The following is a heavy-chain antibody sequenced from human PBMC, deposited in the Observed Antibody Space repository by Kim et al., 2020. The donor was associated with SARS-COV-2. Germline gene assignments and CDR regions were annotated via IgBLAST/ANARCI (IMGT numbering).Heavy chain of an antibody. Sequence: SETLSLTCAVYGGSFSGYYWSWIRQPPGKGLEWIGEINHSGSTNYNPSLKSRVTISVDTSKNQFSLKLSSVTAADTAVYYCASRTNDLVRGVINKRKGFDYWGQGTLVTVSS. CDR1: GGSFSGYY. CDR3: ASRTNDLVRGVINKRKGFDY. D-gene: IGHD3-10*01. CDR2: INHSGST. V-gene: IGHV4-34*01. J-gene: IGHJ4*02.